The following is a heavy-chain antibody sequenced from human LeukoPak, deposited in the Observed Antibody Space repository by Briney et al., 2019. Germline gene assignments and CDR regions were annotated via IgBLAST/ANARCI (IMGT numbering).Heavy chain of an antibody. J-gene: IGHJ4*02. CDR2: ISSDGSST. CDR3: ARAQMGAPTDY. Sequence: GGSRSLSLEASGFTFSSSPMYWVRQAPGKGLGWVSRISSDGSSTIYADSVKGRFTISRDIAKNTLYLQMNSLRAEDTAVYYCARAQMGAPTDYWGQGTLVTVSS. CDR1: GFTFSSSP. V-gene: IGHV3-74*01. D-gene: IGHD1-26*01.